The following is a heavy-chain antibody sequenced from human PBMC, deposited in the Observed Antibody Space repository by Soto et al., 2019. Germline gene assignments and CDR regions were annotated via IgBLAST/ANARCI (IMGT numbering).Heavy chain of an antibody. CDR1: GFSLSTRGTC. D-gene: IGHD2-21*01. V-gene: IGHV2-70*01. CDR3: ARIPHYSDSYYMDY. J-gene: IGHJ4*02. Sequence: GSGPTLVNATQTLTLTCTLSGFSLSTRGTCVTWIRQPPGKALEWLALINWDNNEYYTTSLKTRLTISRDTSKNQVVLTMTNVDPVDTATYYCARIPHYSDSYYMDYWGQGTLVTVSS. CDR2: INWDNNE.